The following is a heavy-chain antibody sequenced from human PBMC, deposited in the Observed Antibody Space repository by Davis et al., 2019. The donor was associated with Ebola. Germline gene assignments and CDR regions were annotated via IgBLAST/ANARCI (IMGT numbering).Heavy chain of an antibody. CDR3: ARDRTTLDY. CDR2: ISSNGGST. V-gene: IGHV3-64*01. CDR1: GFTFSSYA. Sequence: GESLKISCAASGFTFSSYAMHWVRQAPGKGLEYVSAISSNGGSTYYANSVKGRFTISRDNSKNTLYLQMGSLRAEDMAVYYCARDRTTLDYWGQGTLVTVSS. D-gene: IGHD2-2*01. J-gene: IGHJ4*02.